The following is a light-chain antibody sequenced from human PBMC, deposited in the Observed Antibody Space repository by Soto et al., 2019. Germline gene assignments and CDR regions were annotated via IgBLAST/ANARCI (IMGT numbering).Light chain of an antibody. J-gene: IGKJ1*01. CDR1: QSVSSN. CDR3: QQYNNWPPWT. Sequence: EIVMTQSPATLSVSPGERATLSCRASQSVSSNLAWYQQKPGQAPRIFIYGASTRATGIPARFSGSGSGTEFTLTISSLQSEDFVVYYCQQYNNWPPWTFGQGTKVEIK. CDR2: GAS. V-gene: IGKV3-15*01.